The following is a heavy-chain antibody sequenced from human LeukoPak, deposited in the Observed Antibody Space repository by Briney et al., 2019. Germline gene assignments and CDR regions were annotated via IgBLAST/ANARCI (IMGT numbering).Heavy chain of an antibody. CDR1: GGSISSYY. CDR3: ARDKRGGSEFDY. CDR2: IYYSGST. Sequence: SETLSLTCTVFGGSISSYYWSWIRQPPGKGLEWIGYIYYSGSTNYNPSLKSRVTISVDTSKNQFSLKLSSVTAADTAVYYCARDKRGGSEFDYWGQGTLVTVSS. J-gene: IGHJ4*02. V-gene: IGHV4-59*01. D-gene: IGHD3-10*01.